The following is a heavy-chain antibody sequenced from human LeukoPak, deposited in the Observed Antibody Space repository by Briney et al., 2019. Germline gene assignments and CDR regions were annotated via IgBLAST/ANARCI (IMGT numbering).Heavy chain of an antibody. Sequence: PGGSLTLSCTASGFTFSRHSMNWVRQAPGKGLEWVSYISTSYNNMYYADSVKGRFPISRDNAKTSLYLQMDSLRAEDTAVYYCARYVIWKFDYWGQGTLVTVSS. CDR2: ISTSYNNM. D-gene: IGHD2-21*01. CDR3: ARYVIWKFDY. V-gene: IGHV3-48*01. CDR1: GFTFSRHS. J-gene: IGHJ4*02.